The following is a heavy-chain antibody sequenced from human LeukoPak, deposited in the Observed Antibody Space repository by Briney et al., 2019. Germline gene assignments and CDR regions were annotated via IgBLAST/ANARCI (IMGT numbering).Heavy chain of an antibody. CDR1: GFTFSSFA. V-gene: IGHV3-30*04. J-gene: IGHJ4*02. D-gene: IGHD6-6*01. Sequence: GGSLRLSCAASGFTFSSFAMHWVRQAPGKGLEWVAVISYDGNKKDYADSVKGRFTVSRDGSKNTLYLQINSLRTEDTAVYYCAREAKYTTSPTGDYWGQGTLVTVSS. CDR3: AREAKYTTSPTGDY. CDR2: ISYDGNKK.